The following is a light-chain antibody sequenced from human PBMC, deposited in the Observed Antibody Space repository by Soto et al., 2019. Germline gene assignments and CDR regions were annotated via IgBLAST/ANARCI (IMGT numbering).Light chain of an antibody. CDR1: QSVSSN. J-gene: IGKJ1*01. CDR3: QQYNNWPKT. CDR2: GAS. V-gene: IGKV3-15*01. Sequence: IVLTQSPGTLSLPPWERATLSCRASQSVSSNLAWYQQKPGQAPRLLIYGASTRATGIPARFSGSGSGTEFTLTISSLQSEDFAVYYCQQYNNWPKTFGQGTKVDIK.